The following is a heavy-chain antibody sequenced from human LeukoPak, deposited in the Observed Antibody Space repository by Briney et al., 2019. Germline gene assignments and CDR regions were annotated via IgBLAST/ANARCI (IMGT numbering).Heavy chain of an antibody. CDR3: AKDTAMVRSHFDY. D-gene: IGHD5-18*01. Sequence: RFSRAVTGISLSNDCMSWVGQALGKGLEWVAGISDSGGSTYYADSVKGRFTISRDNSKNTLYLQMNSLRAEDTAVYYCAKDTAMVRSHFDYWGQGTLVTVSS. CDR1: GISLSNDC. J-gene: IGHJ4*02. CDR2: ISDSGGST. V-gene: IGHV3-23*01.